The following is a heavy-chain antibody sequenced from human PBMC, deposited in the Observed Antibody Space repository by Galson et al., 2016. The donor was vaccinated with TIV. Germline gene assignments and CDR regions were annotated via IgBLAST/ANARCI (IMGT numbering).Heavy chain of an antibody. J-gene: IGHJ3*01. CDR3: AYRKNCGGDAFED. D-gene: IGHD2-21*01. Sequence: SLRLSCAASGFTFDFYAMSWVRQAPGQGLEWVSGISGSGGITYFADSVKGRFTISRDNSRNTLFLQRHSLSVEDTAVYYCAYRKNCGGDAFEDWGQGTLVTVSS. CDR1: GFTFDFYA. V-gene: IGHV3-23*01. CDR2: ISGSGGIT.